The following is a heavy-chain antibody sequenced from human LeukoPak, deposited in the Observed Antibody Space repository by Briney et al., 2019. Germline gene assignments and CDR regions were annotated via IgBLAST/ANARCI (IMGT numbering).Heavy chain of an antibody. CDR2: IRYDGSNK. CDR1: GFSFSSYA. V-gene: IGHV3-30*02. Sequence: GGSLRLSCAAPGFSFSSYAMSWVRQAPGKGLECVAFIRYDGSNKYYADSVKGRFTISRDNSKNTLYLQMNSLRGEDTAVYYCAKEIWPTVTTPGRTYFDYWGQGTLVTVSS. J-gene: IGHJ4*02. D-gene: IGHD4-17*01. CDR3: AKEIWPTVTTPGRTYFDY.